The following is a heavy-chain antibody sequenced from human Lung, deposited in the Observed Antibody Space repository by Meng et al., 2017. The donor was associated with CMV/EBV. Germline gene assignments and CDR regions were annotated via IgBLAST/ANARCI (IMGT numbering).Heavy chain of an antibody. Sequence: VQLLHSGPGLGKRSETYTHTVTVAGGYINSDDWSWIRQPLGQGLEWLGYFYYRGNSNYNSSLQSRVTISVDTSKNLFSLNLTSVTAADAALYYCARGSYLAVEGWGLGTLVTVSS. CDR2: FYYRGNS. CDR1: GGYINSDD. V-gene: IGHV4-59*01. J-gene: IGHJ4*02. CDR3: ARGSYLAVEG. D-gene: IGHD2-21*01.